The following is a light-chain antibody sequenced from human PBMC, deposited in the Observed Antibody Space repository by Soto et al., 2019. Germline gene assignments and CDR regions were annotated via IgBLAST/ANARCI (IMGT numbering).Light chain of an antibody. CDR2: DAS. Sequence: ETVLTQSPATLSLSPGQRATLSCRASQSVGTSLAWYQQKPGQPPRLLIYDASTRASDIPARFSGSGSGTDFTLTISSLEPEAFAVYYCQQCVAWPLLTIGGGTKVEL. V-gene: IGKV3-11*01. J-gene: IGKJ4*01. CDR3: QQCVAWPLLT. CDR1: QSVGTS.